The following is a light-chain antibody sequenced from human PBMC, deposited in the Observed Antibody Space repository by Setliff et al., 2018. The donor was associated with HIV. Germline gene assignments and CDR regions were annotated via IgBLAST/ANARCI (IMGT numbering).Light chain of an antibody. V-gene: IGLV2-14*01. Sequence: QSALTQPASVSGSPGQSITISCTGTSSDVGGYNYVSWYQHHPGKAPKLMICEVSNRPSGVSNRFSGSKSGNTASLTISGLQADDEADYYCSSYTSISTVVFGGGTKVTVL. J-gene: IGLJ2*01. CDR3: SSYTSISTVV. CDR2: EVS. CDR1: SSDVGGYNY.